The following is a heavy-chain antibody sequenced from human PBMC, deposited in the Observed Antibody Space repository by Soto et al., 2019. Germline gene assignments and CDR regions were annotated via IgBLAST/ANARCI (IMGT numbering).Heavy chain of an antibody. CDR1: GGSITSANW. CDR2: ISHSGIT. CDR3: ARVLRGWFDP. V-gene: IGHV4-4*02. Sequence: SETLSLTCAVSGGSITSANWWTWVRQPPGGGLEWIGEISHSGITNYKASLKSRVTMSVDKTKNDVSLKLTSVTAADTAVYYCARVLRGWFDPWGQGTPVTVST. J-gene: IGHJ5*02.